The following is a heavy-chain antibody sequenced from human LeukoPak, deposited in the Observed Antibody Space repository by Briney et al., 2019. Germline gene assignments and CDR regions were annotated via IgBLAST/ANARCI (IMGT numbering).Heavy chain of an antibody. Sequence: SETLSLTCTVPGGSISSYYWSWIRQPPGKGLEWIGYIFYSGSTNYNPSLKSRVTISVDTSKNQFSLKLSSVTAADTAVYYCARARRDLLAFDLWGQGAMVTVSS. CDR1: GGSISSYY. CDR3: ARARRDLLAFDL. D-gene: IGHD1-26*01. J-gene: IGHJ3*01. CDR2: IFYSGST. V-gene: IGHV4-59*01.